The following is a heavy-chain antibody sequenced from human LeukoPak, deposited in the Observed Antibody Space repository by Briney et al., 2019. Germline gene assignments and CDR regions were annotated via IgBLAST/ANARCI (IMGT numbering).Heavy chain of an antibody. Sequence: SETLSLTCTVSGGSISSYYWSWIRQPPGKGLEWIGYIYYSGSTNYNPSLKSRVTISVDTSKNQFSLKLSSETAADTAVYYCARDLAAAGSNNWFDPWGQGTLVTVSS. D-gene: IGHD6-13*01. V-gene: IGHV4-59*12. CDR2: IYYSGST. J-gene: IGHJ5*02. CDR1: GGSISSYY. CDR3: ARDLAAAGSNNWFDP.